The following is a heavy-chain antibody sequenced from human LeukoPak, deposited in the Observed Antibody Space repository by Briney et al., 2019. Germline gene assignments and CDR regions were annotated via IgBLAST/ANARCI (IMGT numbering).Heavy chain of an antibody. V-gene: IGHV3-23*01. CDR2: ISGRGGST. D-gene: IGHD3-10*01. CDR1: GFTFSSYA. CDR3: AISNYYGSGSFDY. J-gene: IGHJ4*02. Sequence: GGSLRLSCAASGFTFSSYAMSWVRQAPGKGLEWVSAISGRGGSTYYADSVKGRFTISRDNSKNPLYLQMNSLRAEDTAVYYCAISNYYGSGSFDYWGQGTLVTVSS.